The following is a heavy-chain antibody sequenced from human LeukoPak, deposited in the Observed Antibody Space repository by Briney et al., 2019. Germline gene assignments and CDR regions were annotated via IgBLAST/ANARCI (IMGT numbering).Heavy chain of an antibody. D-gene: IGHD3-3*01. Sequence: ASVKVSCKASGYTFTSYGISWVRQAPGQGLEWIGWISAYNGNTNYAQKLQGRVTMTTDTSTSTAYMELRSLRSDDTAVYYCARVTKIFGVVILDYWGQGTLVTVSS. CDR1: GYTFTSYG. CDR3: ARVTKIFGVVILDY. V-gene: IGHV1-18*01. CDR2: ISAYNGNT. J-gene: IGHJ4*02.